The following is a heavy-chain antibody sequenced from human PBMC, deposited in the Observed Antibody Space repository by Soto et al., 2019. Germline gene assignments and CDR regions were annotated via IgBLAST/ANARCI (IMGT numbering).Heavy chain of an antibody. CDR3: ARDNWVVEMATIGDDYFDY. CDR1: GGTFSSYA. V-gene: IGHV1-69*01. J-gene: IGHJ4*02. CDR2: IIPIFGTA. Sequence: QVQLVQSGAEVKKPGSSVKVSCKASGGTFSSYAISWVRQAPGQGLEWMGGIIPIFGTANYAQKFQGRVTITADESTSTAYMELSSLRSEDTAVYYCARDNWVVEMATIGDDYFDYWGQGTLVTVSS. D-gene: IGHD5-12*01.